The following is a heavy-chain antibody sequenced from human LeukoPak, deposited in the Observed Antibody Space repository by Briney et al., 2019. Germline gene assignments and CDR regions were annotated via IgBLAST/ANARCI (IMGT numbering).Heavy chain of an antibody. J-gene: IGHJ5*02. CDR2: FDPEDGET. Sequence: ASVKVSCKVSGYTLTELSMHWVRQAPGKGLEWMGGFDPEDGETIYAQKFQGRVTMTEDTSTDTAYMELSSLRSEDTAVYYCATVSRPGPGTQFRFLGWSANTGFAPWAQGTRVTVPS. CDR1: GYTLTELS. D-gene: IGHD3-3*01. V-gene: IGHV1-24*01. CDR3: ATVSRPGPGTQFRFLGWSANTGFAP.